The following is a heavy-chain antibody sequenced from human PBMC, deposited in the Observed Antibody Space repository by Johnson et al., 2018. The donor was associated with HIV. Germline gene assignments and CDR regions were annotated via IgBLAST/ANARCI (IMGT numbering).Heavy chain of an antibody. CDR2: INSDGSST. Sequence: EVQLVESGGGLVQPGGSLRLSCAASGFTFSSYWMHWVRQAPGKGLVWVSRINSDGSSTSYADSVKGRFPISRDNAKNTLYLQMNSLRAEDTAVYYCARGTPYGGNSWDFDIWGQGTMVTVSS. CDR1: GFTFSSYW. J-gene: IGHJ3*02. CDR3: ARGTPYGGNSWDFDI. V-gene: IGHV3-74*01. D-gene: IGHD4-23*01.